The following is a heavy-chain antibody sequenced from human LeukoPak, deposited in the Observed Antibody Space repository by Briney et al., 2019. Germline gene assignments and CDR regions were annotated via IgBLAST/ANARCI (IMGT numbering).Heavy chain of an antibody. D-gene: IGHD3-9*01. V-gene: IGHV3-66*02. CDR2: IYSGGST. CDR1: GFTVSSNY. Sequence: AGGSLRLSCAASGFTVSSNYMSWVRQAPGKGLEWVSVIYSGGSTYYADSVKGRFTISRDNSKNTLYLQMNSLRAEDTAVYYCARELRYFDWLLPNYYYYGMDVWGQGTTVTVSS. J-gene: IGHJ6*02. CDR3: ARELRYFDWLLPNYYYYGMDV.